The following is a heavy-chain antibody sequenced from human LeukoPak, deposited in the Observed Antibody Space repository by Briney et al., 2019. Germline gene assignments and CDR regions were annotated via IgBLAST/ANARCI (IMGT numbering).Heavy chain of an antibody. CDR3: AKDSNDYGDYNYFDY. J-gene: IGHJ4*02. V-gene: IGHV3-33*06. D-gene: IGHD4-17*01. Sequence: PGGSLKLSCVASGFTFSSCNMHWVRQAPGKGLECVARIWYDGSNKYYTDSVKGRFTISRDNSKNTLYLQMNSLRAEDTALYYCAKDSNDYGDYNYFDYWGQGTLVTVSS. CDR2: IWYDGSNK. CDR1: GFTFSSCN.